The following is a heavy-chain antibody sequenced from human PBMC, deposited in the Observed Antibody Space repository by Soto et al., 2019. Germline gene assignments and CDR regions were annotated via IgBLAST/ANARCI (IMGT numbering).Heavy chain of an antibody. J-gene: IGHJ4*02. V-gene: IGHV1-18*01. CDR3: ARGSLAGITWADY. CDR1: GYTFSNYG. CDR2: ISAYSGNT. Sequence: ASVKVSCKGSGYTFSNYGISWVRQAPRQGLEWMGWISAYSGNTDYAQKFQGRITLTTDSPTNTVYMELKSLKSDDTAVYYCARGSLAGITWADYWGQGTQVTAPQ. D-gene: IGHD1-7*01.